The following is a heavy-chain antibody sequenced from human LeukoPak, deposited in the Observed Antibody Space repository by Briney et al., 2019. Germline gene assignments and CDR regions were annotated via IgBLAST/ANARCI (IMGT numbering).Heavy chain of an antibody. V-gene: IGHV3-30*04. CDR3: ARDHSNLNYYDSYFDY. CDR2: ISYDGSNK. D-gene: IGHD3-22*01. CDR1: GFTFSSYA. J-gene: IGHJ4*02. Sequence: PGGSLRLSCAASGFTFSSYAMHWVRQAPGKGLEWVAVISYDGSNKYYADSVKGRFTISRDNSKNTLYLQMNSLRAEDTAVYYCARDHSNLNYYDSYFDYWGQGTLVTVSS.